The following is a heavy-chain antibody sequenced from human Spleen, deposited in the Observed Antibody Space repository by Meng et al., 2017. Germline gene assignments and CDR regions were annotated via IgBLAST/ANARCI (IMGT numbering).Heavy chain of an antibody. V-gene: IGHV4-34*01. CDR3: ARGPTTMAHDFDY. D-gene: IGHD4-11*01. J-gene: IGHJ4*02. Sequence: VQRPRLGAGLLQPSETLSLTCVCSGGSFSNYYRSWIRQPPGKGLEWIEEINHSGSTNYNPSLESRATISVDTSQNNLSLKLSSVTAADSAVYYCARGPTTMAHDFDYWGQGTLVTVSS. CDR2: INHSGST. CDR1: GGSFSNYY.